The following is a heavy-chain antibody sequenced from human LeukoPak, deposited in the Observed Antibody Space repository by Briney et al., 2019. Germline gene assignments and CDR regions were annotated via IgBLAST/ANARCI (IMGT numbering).Heavy chain of an antibody. V-gene: IGHV1-69*01. D-gene: IGHD2-2*01. CDR3: ARGLEDIVVVPAAPQYNWFNP. CDR2: IIPIFGTA. CDR1: GGTFSSYA. J-gene: IGHJ5*02. Sequence: SVKVSCKASGGTFSSYAISWVRQAPGQGLEWMGGIIPIFGTANYAQKFQGRVTITADESTSTAYMELSSLRSEDTAVYYCARGLEDIVVVPAAPQYNWFNPWGQGTLVTVSS.